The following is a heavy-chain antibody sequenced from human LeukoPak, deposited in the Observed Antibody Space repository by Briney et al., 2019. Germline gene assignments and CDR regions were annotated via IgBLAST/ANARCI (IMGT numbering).Heavy chain of an antibody. CDR2: IGSSGGTI. D-gene: IGHD3-9*01. V-gene: IGHV3-11*04. CDR1: GFTFSDYY. J-gene: IGHJ4*02. Sequence: PGGSLRLSCAASGFTFSDYYMSWIRQAPGKGLEWVAYIGSSGGTIYYADSVKGRFTISRDNSKNTVYLQMNSLRTEDTAVYYCARDFGWGFDYWGQGSLVTVSS. CDR3: ARDFGWGFDY.